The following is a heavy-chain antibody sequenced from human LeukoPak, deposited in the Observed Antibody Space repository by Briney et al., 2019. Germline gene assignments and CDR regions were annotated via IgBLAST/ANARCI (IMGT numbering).Heavy chain of an antibody. Sequence: SETLSLTCAVYGGSFSGYYWSWIRQPPGKGLEWIGYIYYSGSTNYNPSLKSRVTISVDTSKNQFSLKLSSVTAADTAVYYCASVSVSYEDYESSYYFDYWGQGTLVTVSS. J-gene: IGHJ4*02. D-gene: IGHD3-22*01. CDR2: IYYSGST. CDR1: GGSFSGYY. V-gene: IGHV4-59*01. CDR3: ASVSVSYEDYESSYYFDY.